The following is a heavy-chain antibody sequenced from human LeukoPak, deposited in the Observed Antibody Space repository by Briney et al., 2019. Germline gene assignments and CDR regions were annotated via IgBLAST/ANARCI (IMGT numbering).Heavy chain of an antibody. CDR3: AKPRQKLLDAFDI. CDR2: ISSSSSDI. D-gene: IGHD3-10*01. Sequence: PGGSLRLSCAASGFTFSSYKMNWVRQAPGKGLEWISCISSSSSDIRYTSSVRGRFTISRDNTRNSLYLQMNSLRAEDTAVYYCAKPRQKLLDAFDIWGQGTMVTVSS. CDR1: GFTFSSYK. J-gene: IGHJ3*02. V-gene: IGHV3-21*04.